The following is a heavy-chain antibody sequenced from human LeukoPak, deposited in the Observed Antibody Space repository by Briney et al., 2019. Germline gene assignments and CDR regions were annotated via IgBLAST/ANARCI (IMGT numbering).Heavy chain of an antibody. CDR2: ISYDGSNK. CDR1: GFTFSSYG. Sequence: GGSLRLPCAASGFTFSSYGMHWVRQAPGKGLEWVAVISYDGSNKYYADSVKGRFTISRDNSKNTLYLQMNSLRAEDTAVYYCAKGQIGYYYDSSGYYLSGFDYWGQGTLVTVSS. J-gene: IGHJ4*02. V-gene: IGHV3-30*18. D-gene: IGHD3-22*01. CDR3: AKGQIGYYYDSSGYYLSGFDY.